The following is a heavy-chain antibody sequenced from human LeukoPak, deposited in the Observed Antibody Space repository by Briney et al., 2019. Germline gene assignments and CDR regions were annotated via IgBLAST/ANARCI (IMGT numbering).Heavy chain of an antibody. CDR2: IYTSGST. CDR3: ARESIASHSPDYYYYYMDV. CDR1: GGSISSYY. D-gene: IGHD6-6*01. V-gene: IGHV4-4*09. J-gene: IGHJ6*03. Sequence: SETLSLTCTVSGGSISSYYWSWIRQPPGKGLEWIGYIYTSGSTNYNPSLKNRVTISVDTSKNQFSLKLSSVTAADTAVYYCARESIASHSPDYYYYYMDVWGKGTTVTVSS.